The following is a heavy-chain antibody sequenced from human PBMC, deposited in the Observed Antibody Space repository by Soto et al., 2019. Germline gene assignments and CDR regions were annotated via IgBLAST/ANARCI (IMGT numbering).Heavy chain of an antibody. J-gene: IGHJ6*02. D-gene: IGHD4-17*01. Sequence: QVTLKESGPVLVKPTETLTLTCTVSGLSLNSTKMAVTWIRQPPGKALEWLAQIFPDDAKSYTTSLKSRLAVSRDTSKSQVVLTMTNMDPVDTATYYCARVRATVADYYYWYGLDVWGQGTAVTVSS. V-gene: IGHV2-26*01. CDR2: IFPDDAK. CDR3: ARVRATVADYYYWYGLDV. CDR1: GLSLNSTKMA.